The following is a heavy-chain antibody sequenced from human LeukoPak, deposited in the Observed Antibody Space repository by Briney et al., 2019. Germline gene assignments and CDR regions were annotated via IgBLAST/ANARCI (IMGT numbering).Heavy chain of an antibody. CDR2: IYYSGST. CDR1: GGSISPYY. Sequence: SETLSLTCTVSGGSISPYYWSWIRQPPGKRLEWIGDIYYSGSTNYNPSLKSRVTMSVDTSKNQFSLKVNSVTAADTAVYYCARATSTGYFYFDSWGQGTLVTVSS. CDR3: ARATSTGYFYFDS. D-gene: IGHD3-22*01. V-gene: IGHV4-59*01. J-gene: IGHJ4*02.